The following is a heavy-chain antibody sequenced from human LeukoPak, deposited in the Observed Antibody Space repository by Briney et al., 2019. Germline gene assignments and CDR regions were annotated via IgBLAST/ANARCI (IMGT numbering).Heavy chain of an antibody. J-gene: IGHJ3*02. CDR1: GFTISSYS. V-gene: IGHV3-21*01. CDR2: ISNSSSYI. Sequence: GGSLTLSCAASGFTISSYSMNWVRQAPGKGLEWVSSISNSSSYIYYADSVKGRYTISRDNAKNSLYLQMNNLRAKDTAVHYCARAQEAFDIWGQGTTVTVSS. CDR3: ARAQEAFDI.